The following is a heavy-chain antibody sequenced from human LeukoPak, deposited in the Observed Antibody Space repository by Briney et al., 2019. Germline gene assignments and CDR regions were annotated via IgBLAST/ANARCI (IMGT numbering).Heavy chain of an antibody. CDR2: IYYSGST. J-gene: IGHJ3*02. Sequence: SETLSLTCSVSGGSINSYYWSWIRQPPGKGLEWIGYIYYSGSTNYNPSLESRVTISVDASKQPLSLKLSSVTAADTAIYYCARDRRDSSKPKDAFDIWGQGTMVTVSS. V-gene: IGHV4-59*01. D-gene: IGHD4-11*01. CDR3: ARDRRDSSKPKDAFDI. CDR1: GGSINSYY.